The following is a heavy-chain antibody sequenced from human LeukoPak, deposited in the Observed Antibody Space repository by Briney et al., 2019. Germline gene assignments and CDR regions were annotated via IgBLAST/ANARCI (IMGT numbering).Heavy chain of an antibody. CDR3: ARRLIRYFDWLLPDAFDP. V-gene: IGHV4-34*01. CDR2: INHSGST. CDR1: GGSFSGYY. J-gene: IGHJ5*02. D-gene: IGHD3-9*01. Sequence: SETLSLTCAVYGGSFSGYYWSWIRQPPGKGLEWIGEINHSGSTNYNPSLKSRVTISVDTSKNQFSLKLSSVTAADTAVYYCARRLIRYFDWLLPDAFDPWGQGTLVTVSS.